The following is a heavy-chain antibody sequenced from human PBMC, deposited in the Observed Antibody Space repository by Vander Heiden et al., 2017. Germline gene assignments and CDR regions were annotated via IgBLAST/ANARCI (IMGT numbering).Heavy chain of an antibody. J-gene: IGHJ4*02. Sequence: EVQLVESGGGLIQPGRSLRLSCSASGFTFDDYAMHWVRQVPGKGREWVSGISWNSGRIVYADSVKGRFTISRDNAKNCLYRQMNSLRIEDTALYYCARAEDWGQGTLVTVSS. CDR3: ARAED. CDR1: GFTFDDYA. CDR2: ISWNSGRI. V-gene: IGHV3-9*01.